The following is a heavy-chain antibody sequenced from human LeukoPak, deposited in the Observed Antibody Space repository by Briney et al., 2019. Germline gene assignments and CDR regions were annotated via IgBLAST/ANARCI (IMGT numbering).Heavy chain of an antibody. Sequence: SETLSLTCTVSGGSISGYYWSWLRQPPGKVLEWIGYIHYSGSTNYNPSLKSRVTISLDTSKKQFFLRLSSVTAADTAIYYCAMYDSFFDYCGQGTSVTVSS. CDR2: IHYSGST. CDR1: GGSISGYY. V-gene: IGHV4-59*08. D-gene: IGHD1-1*01. CDR3: AMYDSFFDY. J-gene: IGHJ4*02.